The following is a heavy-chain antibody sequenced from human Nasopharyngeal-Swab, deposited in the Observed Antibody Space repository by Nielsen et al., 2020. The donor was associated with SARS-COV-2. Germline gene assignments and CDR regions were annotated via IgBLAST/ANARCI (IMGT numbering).Heavy chain of an antibody. Sequence: GESLKISCQGSGYSFNNYWIGWVRQMPGKGLEWMGIILPGDSDTKYSPSFQGQVTISADKSISTAYLQWTSLKASDTAMYYCAKRITTSDAFDVWGQGTVGTVSS. D-gene: IGHD1-1*01. CDR1: GYSFNNYW. J-gene: IGHJ3*01. CDR3: AKRITTSDAFDV. CDR2: ILPGDSDT. V-gene: IGHV5-51*01.